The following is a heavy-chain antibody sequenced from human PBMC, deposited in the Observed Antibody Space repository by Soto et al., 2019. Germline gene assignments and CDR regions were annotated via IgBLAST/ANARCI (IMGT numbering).Heavy chain of an antibody. D-gene: IGHD3-16*01. CDR3: ARRWGDYFDY. CDR2: IYYSGST. V-gene: IGHV4-59*08. J-gene: IGHJ4*02. Sequence: SETLSLTCTVSGGSISSYYWSWIRQPPGKGLEWIGYIYYSGSTNCNPSLKSRVTISVDTSKNQFSLKLSSVTAADTAVYYCARRWGDYFDYWGQGTLVTVSS. CDR1: GGSISSYY.